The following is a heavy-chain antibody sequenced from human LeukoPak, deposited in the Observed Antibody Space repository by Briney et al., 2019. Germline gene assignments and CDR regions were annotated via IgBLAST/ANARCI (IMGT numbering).Heavy chain of an antibody. J-gene: IGHJ4*02. CDR1: RFIFDDYA. Sequence: GGSLRLSCAASRFIFDDYAMYWVRQAPGKGLEWVSGISWNSRIIDYADSVKGRFTISRDNAKTSLYLQMNSLTTEDTAFYYCARLAGAASGTYYFDFWGQGTLVTVSS. CDR2: ISWNSRII. CDR3: ARLAGAASGTYYFDF. V-gene: IGHV3-9*01. D-gene: IGHD1-26*01.